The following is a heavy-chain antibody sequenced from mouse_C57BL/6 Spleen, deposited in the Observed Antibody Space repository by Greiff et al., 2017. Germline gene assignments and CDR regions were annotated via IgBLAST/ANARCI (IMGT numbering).Heavy chain of an antibody. D-gene: IGHD1-1*01. J-gene: IGHJ4*01. CDR3: ARRITTVVAPYAMDY. Sequence: VQLQQSGPELVKPGASVKISCKASGYTFTDYYMNWVKQSHGKSLEWIGDINPNNGGTSYNQKFKGKATLTVEKSSSTAYMELRSLTSEDSAVYYCARRITTVVAPYAMDYWGQGTSVTVSS. CDR1: GYTFTDYY. V-gene: IGHV1-26*01. CDR2: INPNNGGT.